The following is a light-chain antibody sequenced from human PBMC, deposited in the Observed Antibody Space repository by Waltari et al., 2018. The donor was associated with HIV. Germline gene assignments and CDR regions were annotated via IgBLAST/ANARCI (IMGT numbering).Light chain of an antibody. CDR3: SSYRNSRTWV. J-gene: IGLJ3*02. CDR2: EVS. Sequence: QSALTQPASVSGSPGQWITISCTGTNSDIGVYNFVSWYQQHPGKAPKLIIFEVSNRPSGVSDRFSGSKSGNTASLTISGRQAEDEADYYCSSYRNSRTWVFGGGTKLTVL. V-gene: IGLV2-14*01. CDR1: NSDIGVYNF.